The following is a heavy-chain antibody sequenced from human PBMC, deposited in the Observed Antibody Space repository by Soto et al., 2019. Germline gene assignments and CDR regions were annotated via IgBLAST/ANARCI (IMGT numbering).Heavy chain of an antibody. CDR2: ISYDGSNK. D-gene: IGHD6-19*01. Sequence: GGSLRLSCAASGFTFSSYAMHWVRQAPGKGLEWVAVISYDGSNKYYADSVKGRFTISRDNSKNTLYLQMNSLRAEDTAVYYCARDPHGYSSGWYSSFSWWFGPWGQGTLVTVSS. CDR3: ARDPHGYSSGWYSSFSWWFGP. V-gene: IGHV3-30-3*01. CDR1: GFTFSSYA. J-gene: IGHJ5*02.